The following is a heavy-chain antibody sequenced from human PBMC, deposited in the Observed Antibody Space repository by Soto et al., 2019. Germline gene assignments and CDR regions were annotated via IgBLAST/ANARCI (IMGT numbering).Heavy chain of an antibody. D-gene: IGHD5-12*01. CDR2: ISGSGGST. CDR3: EQRPAPGGGYEKIDH. V-gene: IGHV3-23*01. J-gene: IGHJ4*02. CDR1: GFTFSSDA. Sequence: EVQLLESGGGLVQPGGSLRISCAASGFTFSSDAMRWVRQAPGKGLEWVSGISGSGGSTYYADSVKGRSTISRDNSKNTLHLQMNSLGGEETAIYFCEQRPAPGGGYEKIDHWGQGALVGVSS.